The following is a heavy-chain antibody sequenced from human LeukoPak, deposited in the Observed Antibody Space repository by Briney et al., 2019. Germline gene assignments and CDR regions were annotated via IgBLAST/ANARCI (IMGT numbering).Heavy chain of an antibody. CDR1: VFTFSSYG. CDR3: AELGITMIGGV. J-gene: IGHJ6*04. D-gene: IGHD3-10*02. Sequence: GGSLRLSCAASVFTFSSYGMYWVRQAPGKGLEWVAFIRSGGNKKYYADSVKGRFTISRDNAKNSLYLQMNSLRAEDTAVYYCAELGITMIGGVWGKGTTVTISS. CDR2: IRSGGNKK. V-gene: IGHV3-30*02.